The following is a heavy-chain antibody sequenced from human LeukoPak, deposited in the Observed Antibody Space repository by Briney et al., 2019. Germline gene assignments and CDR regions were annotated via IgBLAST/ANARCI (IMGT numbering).Heavy chain of an antibody. Sequence: PSETLSLTCTVSGGSIGSDGYYWTWIRQHPGKGLEWIGYIYYSGSTYYNPSLKSRLFISADTSENQFSLRLRSVTAADTAVYYCARVVTMVGMDVWGQGTTVTVSS. CDR3: ARVVTMVGMDV. CDR1: GGSIGSDGYY. J-gene: IGHJ6*02. CDR2: IYYSGST. D-gene: IGHD3-10*01. V-gene: IGHV4-31*03.